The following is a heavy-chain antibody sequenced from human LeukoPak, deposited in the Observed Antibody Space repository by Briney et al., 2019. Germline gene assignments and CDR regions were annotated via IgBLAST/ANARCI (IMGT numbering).Heavy chain of an antibody. CDR2: INSDGSST. CDR3: ARTRGYSYGFNG. Sequence: GGPLRLSCAASGFTVSTNYMSWVRQAPGKGLVWVSRINSDGSSTSYADSVKGRFTISRDNAKNTLYLQMNSLRAEDTAVYYCARTRGYSYGFNGWGQGTLVTVSS. J-gene: IGHJ4*02. D-gene: IGHD5-18*01. V-gene: IGHV3-74*01. CDR1: GFTVSTNY.